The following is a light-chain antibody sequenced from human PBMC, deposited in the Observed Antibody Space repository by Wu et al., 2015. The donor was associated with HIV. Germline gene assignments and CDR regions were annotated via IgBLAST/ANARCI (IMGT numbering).Light chain of an antibody. CDR1: QSVSGT. CDR2: DAS. Sequence: EIVLTQSPATLSFSPGETATLSCRASQSVSGTIAWYQQKPGQAPRLLIFDASNRATGISDRFSGSGSGTEFTLTINSLQSEDLGLYYCQQYRDGFNFGQGTNLEDQT. J-gene: IGKJ2*01. V-gene: IGKV3-11*01. CDR3: QQYRDGFN.